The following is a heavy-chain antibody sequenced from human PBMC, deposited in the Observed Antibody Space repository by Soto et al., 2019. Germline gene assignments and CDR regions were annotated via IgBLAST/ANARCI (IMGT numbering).Heavy chain of an antibody. CDR3: ARDLRRYSSSWSKAYDFDY. V-gene: IGHV1-2*02. Sequence: ASVKVSCKASGYTFTGYYMHWVRQAPGQGLEWMGWINPNSGGTNYAQKFQGRVTMTRDTSISTAYMELSRLRSDDTAVYYCARDLRRYSSSWSKAYDFDYWGQGTLVTVPS. CDR2: INPNSGGT. CDR1: GYTFTGYY. J-gene: IGHJ4*02. D-gene: IGHD6-13*01.